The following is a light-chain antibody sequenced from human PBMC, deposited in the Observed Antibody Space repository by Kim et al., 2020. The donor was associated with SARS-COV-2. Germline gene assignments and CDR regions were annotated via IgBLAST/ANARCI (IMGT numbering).Light chain of an antibody. CDR3: QAWDSSTVV. CDR1: KLGEKY. V-gene: IGLV3-1*01. J-gene: IGLJ2*01. Sequence: SYELTQPPSVSVSPGQTASITCSGDKLGEKYACWYQQKPGQSPVLVIYQDSKRPSGIPERFSGSNSGNTATLTISGTQARDEADDYCQAWDSSTVVFGGG. CDR2: QDS.